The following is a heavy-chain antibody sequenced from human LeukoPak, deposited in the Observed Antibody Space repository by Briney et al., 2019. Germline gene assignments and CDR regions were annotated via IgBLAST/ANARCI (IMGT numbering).Heavy chain of an antibody. Sequence: SVKVSCKASGGTFSSYAISWVRQAPGQGLEWMGRIIPILGIANYAQKFQGRVTITADKSTSTAYMELSSLRSEDTAVYYCAFSSGWYLLYFDYWGQGTLVTVSS. V-gene: IGHV1-69*04. D-gene: IGHD6-19*01. J-gene: IGHJ4*02. CDR3: AFSSGWYLLYFDY. CDR1: GGTFSSYA. CDR2: IIPILGIA.